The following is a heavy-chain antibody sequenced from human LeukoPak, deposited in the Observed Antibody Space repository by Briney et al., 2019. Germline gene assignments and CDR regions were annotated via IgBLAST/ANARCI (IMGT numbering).Heavy chain of an antibody. J-gene: IGHJ5*02. V-gene: IGHV1-24*01. Sequence: ASVKVSCKVSGYTLTELSMHWVRQALGKGLEWMGGFDPEDGETIYAQKFQGRVTMTEDTSTDTAYMELSSLRSEDTAVYYCATVIVVVGGNWFDPWGQGTLVTVSS. CDR3: ATVIVVVGGNWFDP. CDR1: GYTLTELS. D-gene: IGHD1-26*01. CDR2: FDPEDGET.